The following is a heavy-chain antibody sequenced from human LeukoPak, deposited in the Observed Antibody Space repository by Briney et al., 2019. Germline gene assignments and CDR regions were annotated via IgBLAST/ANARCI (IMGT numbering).Heavy chain of an antibody. Sequence: GGSLRLSCAASGFTFSTYVMHWVRQAPGKGLEWVSAISGSGGSTYYADSVKGRFTISRDNSKNTLYLQMNSLRAEDTAVYYCAKGYGSGSYRVSDYWGQGTLVTVSS. D-gene: IGHD3-10*01. J-gene: IGHJ4*02. CDR2: ISGSGGST. CDR3: AKGYGSGSYRVSDY. V-gene: IGHV3-23*01. CDR1: GFTFSTYV.